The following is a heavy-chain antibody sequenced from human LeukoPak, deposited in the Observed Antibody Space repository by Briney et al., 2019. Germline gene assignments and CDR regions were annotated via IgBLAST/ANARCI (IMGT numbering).Heavy chain of an antibody. V-gene: IGHV3-30-3*01. CDR1: GFTFSSYA. J-gene: IGHJ1*01. D-gene: IGHD6-19*01. CDR2: ISYDGSNK. Sequence: PGGSLRLSCAASGFTFSSYAMHWVRQAPGKGLERVAVISYDGSNKYYADSVKGRFTISRDNSKNTLYLQMNSLRAEDTAVYYCAREGDRQWLVRFAEYFQHWGQGTLVTVSS. CDR3: AREGDRQWLVRFAEYFQH.